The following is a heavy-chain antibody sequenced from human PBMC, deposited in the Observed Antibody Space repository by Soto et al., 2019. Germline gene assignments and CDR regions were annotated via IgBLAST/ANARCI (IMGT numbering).Heavy chain of an antibody. CDR2: IWYDGSDK. J-gene: IGHJ6*02. CDR1: GGSFINQG. CDR3: ARDRRYCSSSSCYGTYYHGMDV. V-gene: IGHV3-33*01. D-gene: IGHD2-2*01. Sequence: GGALRLSCAESGGSFINQGMHWGRQAHGQGLQWVAVIWYDGSDKNYADSVKGRFTISRDNSKNKLYLQMNSLGVDDTAVYFCARDRRYCSSSSCYGTYYHGMDVWGQGTTVTVSS.